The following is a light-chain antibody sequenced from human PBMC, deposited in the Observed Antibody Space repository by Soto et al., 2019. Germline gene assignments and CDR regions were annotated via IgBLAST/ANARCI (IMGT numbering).Light chain of an antibody. Sequence: EIVMTQSPATLSVSPGERATLSCRASQSVSSNLAWYQQKPGQAPRLLIYGASTRATGIPARFSGSGSGTEFTLTISSLQSEDFEVYYCQQYNNWPLTFGGGTKVE. V-gene: IGKV3-15*01. CDR3: QQYNNWPLT. CDR2: GAS. CDR1: QSVSSN. J-gene: IGKJ4*01.